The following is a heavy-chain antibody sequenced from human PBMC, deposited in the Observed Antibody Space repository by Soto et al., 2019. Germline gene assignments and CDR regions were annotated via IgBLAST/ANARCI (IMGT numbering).Heavy chain of an antibody. CDR2: IYYSGST. Sequence: QVQLQETGPGLVKPSQTLSLTCTVSGGSISSGGYYWSWIRQHPGKGLEWIGYIYYSGSTYYNPSLKSRVTISVDTSKNQFSLKLSSVTAADTAVYYCARGSGSYYNVNWFDPWGQGTLVTVSS. CDR3: ARGSGSYYNVNWFDP. D-gene: IGHD3-10*01. CDR1: GGSISSGGYY. J-gene: IGHJ5*02. V-gene: IGHV4-31*03.